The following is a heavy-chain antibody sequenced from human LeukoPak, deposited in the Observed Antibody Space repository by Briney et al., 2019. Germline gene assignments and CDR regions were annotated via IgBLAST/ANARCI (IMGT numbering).Heavy chain of an antibody. D-gene: IGHD4-17*01. Sequence: SVKVSCKASGGTFSSYAISWVRQAPGQGLEWMGGIIPIFGTANYAQKFQGRVTITADESTSTAYMELGSLRSEDTAVYYCASGGPGMTTAYWGQGTLVTVSS. CDR2: IIPIFGTA. V-gene: IGHV1-69*13. J-gene: IGHJ4*02. CDR3: ASGGPGMTTAY. CDR1: GGTFSSYA.